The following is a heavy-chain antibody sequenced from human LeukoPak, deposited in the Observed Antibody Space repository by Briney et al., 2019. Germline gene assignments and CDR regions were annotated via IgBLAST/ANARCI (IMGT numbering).Heavy chain of an antibody. V-gene: IGHV3-23*01. J-gene: IGHJ4*02. CDR1: GFTLTSSA. Sequence: GGSLRLSCAASGFTLTSSAMSWVRQAPGKGLEWVSAISGSDDTPYYADSVKGRFTISRDSSKNTLYLQMNSLRAEDTAVYYCAKGWGVFDYWGQGTLVTVSS. D-gene: IGHD3-16*01. CDR3: AKGWGVFDY. CDR2: ISGSDDTP.